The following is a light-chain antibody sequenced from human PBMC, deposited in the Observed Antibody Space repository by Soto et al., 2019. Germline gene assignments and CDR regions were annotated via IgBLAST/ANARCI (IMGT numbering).Light chain of an antibody. J-gene: IGKJ1*01. V-gene: IGKV3-20*01. CDR2: GAS. CDR3: QQYTKSRT. CDR1: ESVSSIY. Sequence: EIVLTQSPGTLSLSPGERATLSCRASESVSSIYFAWYQQKPGQAPRLLIYGASTRATGIPGRFSGRGSGTDFTLTISRLEPEDFAVYYCQQYTKSRTFGQGTKVDIK.